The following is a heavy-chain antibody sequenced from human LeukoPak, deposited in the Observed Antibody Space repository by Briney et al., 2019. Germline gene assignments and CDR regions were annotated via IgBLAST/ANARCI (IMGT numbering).Heavy chain of an antibody. CDR1: GFTFSSYS. CDR2: ISSSSSSTI. D-gene: IGHD6-13*01. J-gene: IGHJ3*02. Sequence: GGSLRLSCAASGFTFSSYSMNWVRQAPGKGLEWVSYISSSSSSTIYYADSVKGRFTISRDNAKNSLYLQMNSLRAEDTAVYYCARGIAAAVNDAFDIWGQGTMVTVSS. V-gene: IGHV3-48*01. CDR3: ARGIAAAVNDAFDI.